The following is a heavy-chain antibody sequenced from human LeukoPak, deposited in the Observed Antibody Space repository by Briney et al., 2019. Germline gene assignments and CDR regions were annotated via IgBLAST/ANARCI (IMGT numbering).Heavy chain of an antibody. J-gene: IGHJ6*03. CDR3: ARLSGSPLSKYYYHMDV. CDR1: GDSINSYS. D-gene: IGHD5/OR15-5a*01. CDR2: IYYTGST. V-gene: IGHV4-59*01. Sequence: SETLSLTCTVSGDSINSYSWSWIRQPPGKGLEWIGYIYYTGSTNYNPSLKSRVTISVDTSKNHLSLRLNSVTAADTAVYYCARLSGSPLSKYYYHMDVWGKGTTATVS.